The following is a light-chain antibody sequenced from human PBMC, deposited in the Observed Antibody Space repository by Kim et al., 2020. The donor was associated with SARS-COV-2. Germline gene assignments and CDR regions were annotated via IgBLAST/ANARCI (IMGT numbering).Light chain of an antibody. Sequence: SPGQSPPLSRRDRQSVSSSVASDQQEPGQAHRVLSYDATNRATGIPARFSGRGSGTDFPLTNSSIEAEDFAVYYWQQRGKWHLTFGGGTKVDIK. CDR3: QQRGKWHLT. J-gene: IGKJ4*01. V-gene: IGKV3-11*01. CDR1: QSVSSS. CDR2: DAT.